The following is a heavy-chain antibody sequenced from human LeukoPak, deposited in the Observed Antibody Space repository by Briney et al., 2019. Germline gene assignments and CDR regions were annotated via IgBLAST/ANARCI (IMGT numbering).Heavy chain of an antibody. Sequence: SETLSLTCTVSGGSISSYYWSWIRQPAGKGLEWIGRIYTSGSTNYNPSLKSRVTMSVDTSKNQFSLKLSSVTAADTAVYYCARDWYSSSSPRSGMDVWGQGTTVTVSS. CDR2: IYTSGST. D-gene: IGHD6-6*01. J-gene: IGHJ6*02. CDR1: GGSISSYY. V-gene: IGHV4-4*07. CDR3: ARDWYSSSSPRSGMDV.